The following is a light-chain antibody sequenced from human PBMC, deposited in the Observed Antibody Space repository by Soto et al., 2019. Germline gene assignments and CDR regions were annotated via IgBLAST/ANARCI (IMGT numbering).Light chain of an antibody. CDR1: QGISTF. J-gene: IGKJ4*01. CDR3: QQVNNYPLT. V-gene: IGKV1-9*01. CDR2: DAS. Sequence: IYLTQSRSFPSAGLGDRVPITCRASQGISTFLAWYQQHPGTAPKRLIYDASNLQSGVPSRFSGSGSGTEFTLTISSLQPEDFATYYCQQVNNYPLTLGGGTKVDIK.